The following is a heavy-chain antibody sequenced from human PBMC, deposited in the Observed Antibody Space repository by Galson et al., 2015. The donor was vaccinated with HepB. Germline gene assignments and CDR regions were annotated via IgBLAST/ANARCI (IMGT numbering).Heavy chain of an antibody. CDR2: ISYDGSNK. CDR1: GFTFSSYG. CDR3: AKDRSYDFWSGYSSYYYYGMDV. D-gene: IGHD3-3*01. Sequence: SLRLSCAASGFTFSSYGMHWVRQAPGKGLEWVAVISYDGSNKYYADSVKGRFTISRDNSKNTLYLQMNSLRAEDTAVYYCAKDRSYDFWSGYSSYYYYGMDVWGQGTTVTVSS. V-gene: IGHV3-30*18. J-gene: IGHJ6*02.